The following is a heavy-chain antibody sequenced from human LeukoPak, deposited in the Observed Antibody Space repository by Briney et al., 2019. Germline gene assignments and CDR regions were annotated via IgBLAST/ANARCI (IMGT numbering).Heavy chain of an antibody. CDR3: ATNAGYCSSTSCYSWFDP. V-gene: IGHV4-59*01. Sequence: SETLSLTCTVSGGSISSYYWSWIRQPPGNGLEWIGYIYYSGSTNYNPSLKSRVTISVDTSKNQFSLKLSSVTAADTAVYYCATNAGYCSSTSCYSWFDPWGQGTLVTVSS. D-gene: IGHD2-2*01. J-gene: IGHJ5*02. CDR1: GGSISSYY. CDR2: IYYSGST.